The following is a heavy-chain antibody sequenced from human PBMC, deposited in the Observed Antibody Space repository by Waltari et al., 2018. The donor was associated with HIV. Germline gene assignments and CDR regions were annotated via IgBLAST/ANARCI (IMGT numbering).Heavy chain of an antibody. CDR1: GFTFRPFG. J-gene: IGHJ4*02. Sequence: GGGLVEPGASLTPSCVTSGFTFRPFGFNWVPLSPREGREWVASLKRGSREGSYVDPVKGRFTISRDDSMNTLFLHLDKLKVEDTARYFCVRDDPGYAPIDYWGPGTLVTVSP. CDR2: LKRGSREG. D-gene: IGHD2-2*01. V-gene: IGHV3-21*04. CDR3: VRDDPGYAPIDY.